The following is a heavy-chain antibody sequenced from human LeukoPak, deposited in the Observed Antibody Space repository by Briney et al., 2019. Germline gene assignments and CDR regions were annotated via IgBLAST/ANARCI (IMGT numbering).Heavy chain of an antibody. J-gene: IGHJ4*02. CDR3: ARDLTEQQELDY. D-gene: IGHD6-13*01. CDR1: GFGFTFTTYA. Sequence: GGSLRLSCAASGFGFTFTTYAMGWVRQAPGKGLEWVSAISGSGGSTYYADSVKGRFTISRDNSKNTLYLQMNSLRDEDTAVYYCARDLTEQQELDYWGQGTLVTVSS. V-gene: IGHV3-23*01. CDR2: ISGSGGST.